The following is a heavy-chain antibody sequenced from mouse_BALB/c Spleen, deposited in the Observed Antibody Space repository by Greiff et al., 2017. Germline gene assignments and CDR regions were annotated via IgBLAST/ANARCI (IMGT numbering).Heavy chain of an antibody. Sequence: EVQLVESGGGLVQPGGSRKLSCAASGFTFSSFGMHWVRQAPEKGLEWVAYISSGSSTIYYADTVKGRFTISRDNPKNTLFLQMTSLRSEDTAMYYCARWRYEMDYWGQGTSVTVSS. CDR3: ARWRYEMDY. V-gene: IGHV5-17*02. CDR1: GFTFSSFG. J-gene: IGHJ4*01. D-gene: IGHD2-14*01. CDR2: ISSGSSTI.